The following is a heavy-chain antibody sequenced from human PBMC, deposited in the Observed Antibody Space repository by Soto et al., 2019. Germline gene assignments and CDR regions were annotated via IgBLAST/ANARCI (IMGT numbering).Heavy chain of an antibody. Sequence: TLSLTCTVSGGCISSGDYYWSWIRQPPGKGLEWIGNIYYSGSTYYNPSLKSRVTISIDTSKNQFSLKLSSVTAADTAVYYCASRKSSPYFDYWGQGTLVTVSS. CDR3: ASRKSSPYFDY. CDR1: GGCISSGDYY. CDR2: IYYSGST. D-gene: IGHD3-10*01. J-gene: IGHJ4*02. V-gene: IGHV4-30-4*01.